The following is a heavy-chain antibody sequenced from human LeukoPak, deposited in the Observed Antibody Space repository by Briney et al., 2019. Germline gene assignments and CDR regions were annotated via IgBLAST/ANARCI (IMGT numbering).Heavy chain of an antibody. J-gene: IGHJ4*02. CDR3: ARAHNWKYGTFDY. D-gene: IGHD1-20*01. CDR2: ISSSSNTI. V-gene: IGHV3-48*04. CDR1: GFTFSSYS. Sequence: GGSLRLSCAASGFTFSSYSMNWVRQAPGKGLEWVSYISSSSNTIYYADSVKGRFTISRDNAKNSLYLQMNSLRVEDTAVYYCARAHNWKYGTFDYWGQGTLVTVSS.